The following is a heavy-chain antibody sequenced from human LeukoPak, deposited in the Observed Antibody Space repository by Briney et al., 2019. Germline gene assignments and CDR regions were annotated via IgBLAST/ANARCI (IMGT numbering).Heavy chain of an antibody. J-gene: IGHJ6*03. Sequence: GGSLRLSCAASGFTFSSYAMSWVRQAPGKGLEWVSAISGSGGSTYYADSVKGRFTISRDNSKNTLYLQMNSLRAEDTAVYYCARGYYYGFYYYYMDVWGKGTTVTISS. D-gene: IGHD3-10*01. CDR1: GFTFSSYA. V-gene: IGHV3-23*01. CDR3: ARGYYYGFYYYYMDV. CDR2: ISGSGGST.